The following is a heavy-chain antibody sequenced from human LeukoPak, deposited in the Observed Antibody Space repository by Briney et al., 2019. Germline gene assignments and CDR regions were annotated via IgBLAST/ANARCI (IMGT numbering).Heavy chain of an antibody. V-gene: IGHV4-59*01. Sequence: SETLSLTYTVSGGSISSYYWSWIRQPPGKGLEWIGYIYYSGSTNYNPSLKSRVTILADTSKNQFSLKLSSVTAADTAVYYCARDLGDSSSSYRFDPWGQGTLVTVSS. CDR1: GGSISSYY. D-gene: IGHD6-6*01. J-gene: IGHJ5*02. CDR3: ARDLGDSSSSYRFDP. CDR2: IYYSGST.